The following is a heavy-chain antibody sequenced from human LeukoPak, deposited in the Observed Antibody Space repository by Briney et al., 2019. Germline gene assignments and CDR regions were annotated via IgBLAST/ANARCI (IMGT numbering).Heavy chain of an antibody. CDR3: ARVAVTGLNWFDP. Sequence: SETLSLTCAVSGGSISSSYWWSWVRQPPGKGLEWIGEMNHSGSTNYNSSLKSRVAISIDKSKSHFSLKLSSVTAADTAVYYCARVAVTGLNWFDPWGQGTLVTVSS. V-gene: IGHV4-4*02. CDR2: MNHSGST. J-gene: IGHJ5*02. CDR1: GGSISSSYW. D-gene: IGHD6-19*01.